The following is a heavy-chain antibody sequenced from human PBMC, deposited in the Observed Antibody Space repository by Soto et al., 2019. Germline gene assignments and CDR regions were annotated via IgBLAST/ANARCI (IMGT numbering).Heavy chain of an antibody. CDR2: VYYDGRT. CDR3: ERHPYDLWYFDY. J-gene: IGHJ4*02. V-gene: IGHV4-59*08. CDR1: GDSISSNY. D-gene: IGHD3-3*01. Sequence: PSETLSLTCTVSGDSISSNYWSWVRQAPGKGLDWIGYVYYDGRTSYNPSLMSRVTMSVDTSKKQFSVKLSSVTAADTAVYYCERHPYDLWYFDYWGQGTLVSVSS.